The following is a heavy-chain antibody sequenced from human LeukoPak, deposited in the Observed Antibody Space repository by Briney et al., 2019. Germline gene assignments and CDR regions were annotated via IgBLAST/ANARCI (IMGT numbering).Heavy chain of an antibody. CDR2: ISSSSSTI. Sequence: GGSLRLSCAASGFTFSSYRMNWVRQAPGKGLEWVSYISSSSSTIYYADSVKGRFTISRDNAKNSLYLQMNSLRAEDTAVYYCAKGPSGYFDLYYFDYWGQGTLVTVSS. D-gene: IGHD3-9*01. J-gene: IGHJ4*02. CDR1: GFTFSSYR. CDR3: AKGPSGYFDLYYFDY. V-gene: IGHV3-48*01.